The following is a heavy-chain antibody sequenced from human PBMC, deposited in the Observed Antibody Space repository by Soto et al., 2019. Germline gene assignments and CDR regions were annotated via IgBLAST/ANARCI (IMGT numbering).Heavy chain of an antibody. Sequence: QVQLQESGPGLVKPSQTLSLTCTVSGGSISSGDFYWIWTRQPPGKGLEWIGYIYYSGITYYNPSLKSRVTMSVDTSKKQFSLRLSSVTAADTAVYYCARYIGTSCLFDSWGQGTLVTVSS. V-gene: IGHV4-30-4*01. CDR1: GGSISSGDFY. J-gene: IGHJ4*02. CDR3: ARYIGTSCLFDS. CDR2: IYYSGIT. D-gene: IGHD2-2*01.